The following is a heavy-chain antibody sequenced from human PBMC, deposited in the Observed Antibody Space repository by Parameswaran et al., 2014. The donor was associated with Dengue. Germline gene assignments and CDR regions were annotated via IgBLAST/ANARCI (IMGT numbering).Heavy chain of an antibody. V-gene: IGHV1-18*01. Sequence: SWVRQAPGQGLEWMGWISAYNGNTNYAQKLQGRVTMTTDTSTSTAYMELRSLRSDDTAVYYCAREDPRSASVYWGQGTLVTVSS. J-gene: IGHJ4*02. CDR3: AREDPRSASVY. CDR2: ISAYNGNT. D-gene: IGHD3-3*01.